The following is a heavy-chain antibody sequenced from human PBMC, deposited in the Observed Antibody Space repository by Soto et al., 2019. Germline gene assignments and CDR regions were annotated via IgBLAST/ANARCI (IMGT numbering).Heavy chain of an antibody. D-gene: IGHD6-19*01. V-gene: IGHV1-69*12. CDR2: IIPIFGTA. CDR3: ARTPRQWLVLSPKYFDY. Sequence: QVQLVQSGAEVKKPGSSVKVSCKGSGGTFSSYAISWVRQAPGQGLEWRGGIIPIFGTANYAQKFQGRVTITADESTSTAYMELSSLRSEDTAVYYCARTPRQWLVLSPKYFDYWGQGTLVTVSS. CDR1: GGTFSSYA. J-gene: IGHJ4*02.